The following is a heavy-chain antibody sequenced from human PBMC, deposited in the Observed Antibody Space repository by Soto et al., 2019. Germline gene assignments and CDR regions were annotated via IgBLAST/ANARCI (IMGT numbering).Heavy chain of an antibody. Sequence: QVQLVESGGGVVQPGRSLRLSCAASGFTFSSYGMHWVRQAPGKGLEWVAVISYDGSNKYYADSVKGRFTISRDNSKNXLXRQMNSLRAEDTAVYYCAKDRRYFDWSLVSYYGMDVWGQGTTVTVSS. D-gene: IGHD3-9*01. CDR2: ISYDGSNK. V-gene: IGHV3-30*18. CDR3: AKDRRYFDWSLVSYYGMDV. J-gene: IGHJ6*02. CDR1: GFTFSSYG.